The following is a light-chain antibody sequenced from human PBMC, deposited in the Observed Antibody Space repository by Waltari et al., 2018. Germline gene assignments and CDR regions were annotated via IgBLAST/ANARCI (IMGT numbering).Light chain of an antibody. CDR1: KLGDKY. V-gene: IGLV3-1*01. Sequence: SYELTQPPSVSVSPGQTASITCSGDKLGDKYACWYQQKPGQAPVLVIYQDSKRPSGIPGRFSGSNSGNTATLTISGTQAMDEADYYCQAWDSSIFVFGGGTKLTVL. CDR2: QDS. CDR3: QAWDSSIFV. J-gene: IGLJ2*01.